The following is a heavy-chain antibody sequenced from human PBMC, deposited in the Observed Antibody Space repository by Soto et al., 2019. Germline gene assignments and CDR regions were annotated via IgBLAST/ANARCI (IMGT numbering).Heavy chain of an antibody. CDR3: ARDRYYDFWSGYAFDI. CDR2: ISSSSSTI. V-gene: IGHV3-48*04. J-gene: IGHJ3*02. Sequence: GGSLRLSCAASGFTFSSYSMNWVRQAPGKGLEWVSYISSSSSTIYYADSVKGRFTISRDNAKNSLYLQMNSLRAEDTAVYYCARDRYYDFWSGYAFDIWGQGTMVTVSS. D-gene: IGHD3-3*01. CDR1: GFTFSSYS.